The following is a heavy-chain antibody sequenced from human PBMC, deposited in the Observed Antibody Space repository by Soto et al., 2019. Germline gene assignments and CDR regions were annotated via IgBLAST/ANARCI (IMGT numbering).Heavy chain of an antibody. CDR1: GFTVSSYW. J-gene: IGHJ5*02. Sequence: GGSLRLSCAASGFTVSSYWIHWVRQTPGKGLMWVSRINADGDTTTYADSVKGRFTISRDNAKSTVYLQMNSLRAEDTAVYYCARVASGSWNWFDPWGQGT. CDR3: ARVASGSWNWFDP. V-gene: IGHV3-74*01. D-gene: IGHD1-26*01. CDR2: INADGDTT.